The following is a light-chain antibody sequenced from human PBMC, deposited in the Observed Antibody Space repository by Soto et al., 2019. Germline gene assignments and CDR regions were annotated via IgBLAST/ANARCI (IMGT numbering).Light chain of an antibody. CDR3: QHLNDYRYT. Sequence: DIQLTQSPSFLSASVGDRVTITCRASQAISSSLAWYQHNPGKAPKLLIYAASTLQNGVRSSFSGSGSGTEFTLTISSLQPEDFATYYCQHLNDYRYTFGQGTKVESK. V-gene: IGKV1-9*01. CDR1: QAISSS. J-gene: IGKJ2*01. CDR2: AAS.